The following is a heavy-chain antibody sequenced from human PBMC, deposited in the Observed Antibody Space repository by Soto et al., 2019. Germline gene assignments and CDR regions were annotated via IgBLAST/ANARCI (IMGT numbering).Heavy chain of an antibody. CDR1: GFTFSSYD. CDR2: IGVAGDT. D-gene: IGHD3-10*01. V-gene: IGHV3-13*04. J-gene: IGHJ6*02. CDR3: ARGSHGSGSRHGMDV. Sequence: EVQLVESGGGLVQPGGSLRLSCAASGFTFSSYDMHWVRQAAGEGLEWVSAIGVAGDTYYPGSVEGRFTISRENAKNSLYLQMNRLRPGDTAVYYCARGSHGSGSRHGMDVWVQGTTVTVSS.